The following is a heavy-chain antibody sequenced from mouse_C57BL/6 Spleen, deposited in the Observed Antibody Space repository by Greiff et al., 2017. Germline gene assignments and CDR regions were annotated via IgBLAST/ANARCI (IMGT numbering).Heavy chain of an antibody. J-gene: IGHJ1*03. Sequence: QVQLQQPGAELVKPGASVKLSCKASGYTFTSYWMHWVKQRPGQGLEWIGMIHPNSGSTNYNEKFKSKATLTVDKSSSTAYMQLSSLTSEDSAVYYCASAPPTIRSWYFDVWGTGTSVTVSS. V-gene: IGHV1-64*01. CDR1: GYTFTSYW. CDR3: ASAPPTIRSWYFDV. CDR2: IHPNSGST. D-gene: IGHD1-1*02.